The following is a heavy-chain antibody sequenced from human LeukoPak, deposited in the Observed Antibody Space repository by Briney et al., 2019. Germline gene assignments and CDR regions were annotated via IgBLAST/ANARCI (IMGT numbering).Heavy chain of an antibody. D-gene: IGHD4-23*01. CDR3: ARYLDYGGNSRVFQH. CDR1: GYSISSGYY. Sequence: PSETLSLTCTVSGYSISSGYYWGWIRQPPGKGLEWIGSIYHSGSTNYNPSLKSRVTISVDTSKNQFSLKLSSVTAADTAVYYCARYLDYGGNSRVFQHWGQGTLVTVSS. J-gene: IGHJ1*01. V-gene: IGHV4-38-2*02. CDR2: IYHSGST.